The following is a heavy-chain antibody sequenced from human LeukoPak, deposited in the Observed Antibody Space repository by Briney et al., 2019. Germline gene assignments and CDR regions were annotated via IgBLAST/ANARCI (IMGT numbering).Heavy chain of an antibody. CDR2: ITGSGGSI. D-gene: IGHD4-17*01. CDR1: GFTFRLYV. CDR3: AHPSTPDYGGLDY. Sequence: HPGGSLRLSCAASGFTFRLYVMTCVRHAPGKGLEWVSAITGSGGSIYYADSVRGRFTISRDNSKNTLYLQMSSLRAEDTAIYYCAHPSTPDYGGLDYWGQGTLVTVSS. V-gene: IGHV3-23*01. J-gene: IGHJ4*02.